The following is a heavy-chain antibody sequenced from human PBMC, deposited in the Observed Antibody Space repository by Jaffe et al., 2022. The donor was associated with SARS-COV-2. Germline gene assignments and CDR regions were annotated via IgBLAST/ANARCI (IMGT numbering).Heavy chain of an antibody. V-gene: IGHV3-30*18. CDR2: ISYDGSNK. J-gene: IGHJ4*02. CDR3: AKDQSPNPQHIVVVTAPDY. D-gene: IGHD2-21*02. Sequence: QVQLVESGGGVVQPGRSLRLSCAASGFTFSSYGMHWVRQAPGKGLEWVAVISYDGSNKYYADSVKGRFTISRDNSKNTLYLQMNSLRAEDTAVYYCAKDQSPNPQHIVVVTAPDYWGQGTLVTVSS. CDR1: GFTFSSYG.